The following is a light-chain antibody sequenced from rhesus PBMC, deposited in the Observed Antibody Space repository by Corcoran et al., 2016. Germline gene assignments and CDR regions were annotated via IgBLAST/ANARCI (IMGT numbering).Light chain of an antibody. CDR3: CSYTASSTYI. CDR1: SSDIGNSNY. J-gene: IGLJ1*01. Sequence: QSAPTQPPSVSGSPGQSITISCTGTSSDIGNSNYVSWYQHHPDQAPRLMIHGVSNRPSGVSDRFSGSKSDNTASLTISGVQPEDEADYYCCSYTASSTYIFGSGTRLTVL. V-gene: IGLV2S7*01. CDR2: GVS.